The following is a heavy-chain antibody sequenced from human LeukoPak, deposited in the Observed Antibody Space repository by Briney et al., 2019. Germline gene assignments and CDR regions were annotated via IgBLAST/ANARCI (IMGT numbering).Heavy chain of an antibody. V-gene: IGHV4-34*01. Sequence: PSETLSLTCAVYGGSFSGYYWSWIRQSPGKGLEWIGEINHSGSTNYNPSLKSRVTMSVDTSKNQFSLKLSSVTAADTAVYYCARRGAAGDYWGQGTLVTVSS. CDR1: GGSFSGYY. D-gene: IGHD6-13*01. J-gene: IGHJ4*02. CDR3: ARRGAAGDY. CDR2: INHSGST.